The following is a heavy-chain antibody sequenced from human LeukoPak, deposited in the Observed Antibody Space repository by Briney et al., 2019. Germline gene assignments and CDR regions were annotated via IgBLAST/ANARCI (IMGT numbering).Heavy chain of an antibody. D-gene: IGHD6-13*01. CDR2: INHSGST. Sequence: SETLSLTCAVYGGSFSGYYWSWIRQPPGKGLEWIGEINHSGSTNYNPSLKSRVTISVDTSKNQFSLKLSSVTAADTAVYYCARTYSSGWYGPVDYWGQGTLVTVSS. V-gene: IGHV4-34*01. CDR3: ARTYSSGWYGPVDY. CDR1: GGSFSGYY. J-gene: IGHJ4*02.